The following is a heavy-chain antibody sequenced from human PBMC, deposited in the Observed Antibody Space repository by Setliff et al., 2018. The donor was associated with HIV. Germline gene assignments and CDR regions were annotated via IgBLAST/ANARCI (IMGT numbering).Heavy chain of an antibody. CDR2: IIPILGVA. D-gene: IGHD5-12*01. Sequence: SVKVSCKASGGTFSSYAISWVRQAPGQGLEWMGGIIPILGVANYAQRFQGKVTITADKSTSTAYMELTSLRFDDTAMYYCARSGRLRGYSGSDLDAFDIWGQGTMVTVSS. CDR1: GGTFSSYA. J-gene: IGHJ3*02. V-gene: IGHV1-69*10. CDR3: ARSGRLRGYSGSDLDAFDI.